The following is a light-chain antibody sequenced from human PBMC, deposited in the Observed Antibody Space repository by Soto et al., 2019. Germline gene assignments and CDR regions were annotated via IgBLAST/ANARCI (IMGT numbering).Light chain of an antibody. J-gene: IGKJ1*01. CDR2: YAS. V-gene: IGKV3-11*01. Sequence: IVLTQSPATLALSPGERATLYFRASQSVSSYLAWYQQKPGQAPRLLIYYASNRATGIPARFSGSGFGTDFPLTISSLEPEDFAVYYCQQRSNWPPWTFGQGTKVEIK. CDR3: QQRSNWPPWT. CDR1: QSVSSY.